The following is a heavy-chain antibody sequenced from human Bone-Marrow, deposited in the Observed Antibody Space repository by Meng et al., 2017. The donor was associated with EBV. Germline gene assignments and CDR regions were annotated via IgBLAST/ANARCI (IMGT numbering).Heavy chain of an antibody. CDR3: ASESGRGFTPDY. J-gene: IGHJ4*02. D-gene: IGHD3-10*01. V-gene: IGHV1-69*01. CDR2: LIPMTGVA. Sequence: QWPRVWSGAGVQKPGSSGMVSCQTSGGTFRSDAISWVRQAPGQGLVWMGGLIPMTGVAHYAQKFQDRVSIIADASTSTHYLELSSLRSEDTAIYFCASESGRGFTPDYWGQGTLVTVSS. CDR1: GGTFRSDA.